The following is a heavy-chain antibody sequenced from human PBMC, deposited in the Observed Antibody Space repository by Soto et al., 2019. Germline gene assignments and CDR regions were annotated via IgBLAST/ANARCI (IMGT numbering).Heavy chain of an antibody. CDR1: GGSIISSSYY. D-gene: IGHD2-2*01. CDR3: AGQSSKGNYYYYYGMDV. V-gene: IGHV4-39*01. Sequence: SETLSLTCTVSGGSIISSSYYWCCIRQPPWKGLEWIGSIYYSGSTYYNPSLKSRVTISVDTSKNQFSLKLSSVTAADTAVYYCAGQSSKGNYYYYYGMDVWGQGTTVTVSS. J-gene: IGHJ6*02. CDR2: IYYSGST.